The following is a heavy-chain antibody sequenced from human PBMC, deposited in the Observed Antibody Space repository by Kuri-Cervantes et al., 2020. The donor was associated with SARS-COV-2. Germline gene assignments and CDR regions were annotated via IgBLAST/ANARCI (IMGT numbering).Heavy chain of an antibody. CDR2: ISWDGGST. CDR1: GFTFDDYA. CDR3: AKDQGDDYYDSSGYYGWGVVDY. J-gene: IGHJ4*02. Sequence: GESLKISCAASGFTFDDYAMHWVRQAPGKGLEWVSLISWDGGSTYYADSVKGRFTISRDNSKNTLYLQMNSLRAEDTAVYYCAKDQGDDYYDSSGYYGWGVVDYWGQGTLVTVSS. V-gene: IGHV3-43D*04. D-gene: IGHD3-22*01.